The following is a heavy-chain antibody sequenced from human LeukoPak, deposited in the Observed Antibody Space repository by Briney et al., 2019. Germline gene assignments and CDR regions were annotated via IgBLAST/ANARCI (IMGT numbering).Heavy chain of an antibody. Sequence: GSLRLSCAASGFTFSNAWMSWVRQPPGKGLEWIGEVYHNGGTNYNPSLKSRVTISVDSSKNQFSLELTSATAADTAVYYCARNPVGIITTHPNWFDPWGQGTLVTVSS. CDR2: VYHNGGT. D-gene: IGHD3-3*01. V-gene: IGHV4-4*02. J-gene: IGHJ5*02. CDR1: GFTFSNAW. CDR3: ARNPVGIITTHPNWFDP.